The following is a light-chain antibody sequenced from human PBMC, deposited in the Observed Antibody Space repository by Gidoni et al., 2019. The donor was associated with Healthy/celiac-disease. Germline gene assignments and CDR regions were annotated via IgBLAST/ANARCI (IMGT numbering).Light chain of an antibody. Sequence: SYELTQPPSVSVSPGQTARITCSGDALQKQYAYWYQQKPGQAPVLVIYKDSERPSGSPDRFSGASSGTTVTLTISGVQAEDEADYYCQSADSSGNYVVFGGGTKLTVL. J-gene: IGLJ2*01. CDR1: ALQKQY. CDR3: QSADSSGNYVV. CDR2: KDS. V-gene: IGLV3-25*03.